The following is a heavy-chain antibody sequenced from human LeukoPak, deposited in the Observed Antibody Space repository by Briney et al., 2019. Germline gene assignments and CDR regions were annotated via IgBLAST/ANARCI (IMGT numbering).Heavy chain of an antibody. V-gene: IGHV4-59*01. Sequence: SETLSLTCTVSGGSISSYYWGWIRQPPGKGLEWIGYIYYSGSTNYNPSFKSRVTISVDTSKNQFSLKLSSVTAADTAVYYCARGLSNYYYYGMDVWGQGTTVTVSS. CDR3: ARGLSNYYYYGMDV. CDR1: GGSISSYY. D-gene: IGHD6-6*01. J-gene: IGHJ6*02. CDR2: IYYSGST.